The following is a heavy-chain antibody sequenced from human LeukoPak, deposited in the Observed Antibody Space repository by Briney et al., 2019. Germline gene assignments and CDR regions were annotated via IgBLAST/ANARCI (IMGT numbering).Heavy chain of an antibody. Sequence: SETLSLTCTVSGGSISSYYWSWIRQPPGKGLEWIGYIYYSGSTNYNPSLKSRVTMSVDTSKNQFSLKLSSVTAADTAVYYCARGSGSYYMDVWGKGTTVTVSS. D-gene: IGHD3-10*01. J-gene: IGHJ6*03. CDR3: ARGSGSYYMDV. CDR2: IYYSGST. V-gene: IGHV4-59*08. CDR1: GGSISSYY.